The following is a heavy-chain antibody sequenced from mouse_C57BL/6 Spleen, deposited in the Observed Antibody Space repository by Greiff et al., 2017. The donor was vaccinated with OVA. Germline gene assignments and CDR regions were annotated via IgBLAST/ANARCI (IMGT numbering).Heavy chain of an antibody. D-gene: IGHD1-1*01. CDR2: IDPSDSYT. Sequence: VQLQQPGAELVMPGASVKLSCKASGYTFTSYWMHWVKQRSGQGLEWIGEIDPSDSYTNYNQKFKGKSTLTVDKSSSTAYMQLSSLTSEDSAVYYCARERGATTVVERGYFDYWGQGTTLTVSS. CDR1: GYTFTSYW. J-gene: IGHJ2*01. CDR3: ARERGATTVVERGYFDY. V-gene: IGHV1-69*01.